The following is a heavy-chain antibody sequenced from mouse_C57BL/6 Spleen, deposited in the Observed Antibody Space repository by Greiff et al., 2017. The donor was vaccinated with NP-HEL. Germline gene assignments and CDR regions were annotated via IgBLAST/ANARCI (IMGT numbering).Heavy chain of an antibody. J-gene: IGHJ2*01. CDR3: TRDPSYGDYFDY. V-gene: IGHV5-9-1*02. Sequence: EVKLVESGEGLVKPGGSLKLSCAASGFTFSSYAMSWVRQTPEKRLEWVAYISSGGDYIYYADTVKGRFTISRDNARNTLYLQMSSLKSEDTAMYYCTRDPSYGDYFDYWGQGTTLTVSS. CDR1: GFTFSSYA. D-gene: IGHD1-1*01. CDR2: ISSGGDYI.